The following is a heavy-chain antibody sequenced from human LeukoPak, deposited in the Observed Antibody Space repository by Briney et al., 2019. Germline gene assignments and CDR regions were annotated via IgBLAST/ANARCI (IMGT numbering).Heavy chain of an antibody. D-gene: IGHD3-3*01. CDR2: ISGSGGTT. V-gene: IGHV3-23*01. CDR3: AKSIEGVVRGTYYYYSYMDV. Sequence: GGSLRLSCAASGLTFSSDGMSWVRQAPGKGLEWVAVISGSGGTTYYADSVKGRFTISRDNSKETLYLQMSSLGADDTAVYFCAKSIEGVVRGTYYYYSYMDVWGKGTTVTVSS. CDR1: GLTFSSDG. J-gene: IGHJ6*03.